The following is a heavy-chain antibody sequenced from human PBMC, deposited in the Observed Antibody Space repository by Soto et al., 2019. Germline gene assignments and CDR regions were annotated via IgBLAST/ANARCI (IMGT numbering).Heavy chain of an antibody. J-gene: IGHJ4*02. CDR2: ISYDGSNK. Sequence: QVQLVESGGGGVQPGRSLRLSCAASGFTFSSYGMHWFRQAPGKGLEWVAVISYDGSNKYYADSVKGRFTISRDNSKNTLYLQMNSLRAEDTAVYYCAKEIDIVVVVAAPPPYFDYWGQGTLVTVSS. CDR1: GFTFSSYG. CDR3: AKEIDIVVVVAAPPPYFDY. V-gene: IGHV3-30*18. D-gene: IGHD2-15*01.